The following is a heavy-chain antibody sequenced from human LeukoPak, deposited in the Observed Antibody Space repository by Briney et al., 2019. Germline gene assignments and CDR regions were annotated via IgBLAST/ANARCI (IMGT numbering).Heavy chain of an antibody. V-gene: IGHV4-31*03. CDR1: GGSISSGDYY. CDR2: IYYSGTT. Sequence: PSETLSLTCTVSGGSISSGDYYWSWIRQPPGKGLEWIGYIYYSGTTYYNPSLRGRVTISVDTSKNQFSLKLSSVTAADTAVYYCARSFSYCFDYWGQGTLVTVSS. CDR3: ARSFSYCFDY. J-gene: IGHJ4*02. D-gene: IGHD1-26*01.